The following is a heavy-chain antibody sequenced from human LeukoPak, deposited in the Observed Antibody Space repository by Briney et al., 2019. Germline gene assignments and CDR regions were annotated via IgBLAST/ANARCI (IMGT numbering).Heavy chain of an antibody. J-gene: IGHJ3*02. D-gene: IGHD3-16*01. CDR3: ARDTGLGFDI. Sequence: EWVAVIWYDGSNKYYADSVKGRFTISRDNSKNTLYLQMNSLRAEDTAVYYCARDTGLGFDIWGQGTMVTVSS. V-gene: IGHV3-33*01. CDR2: IWYDGSNK.